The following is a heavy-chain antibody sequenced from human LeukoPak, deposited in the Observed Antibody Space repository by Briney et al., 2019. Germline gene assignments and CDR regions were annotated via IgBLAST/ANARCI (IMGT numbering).Heavy chain of an antibody. CDR2: INPNSGGT. V-gene: IGHV1-2*02. J-gene: IGHJ6*02. CDR1: GYTFTGYY. Sequence: GASVKVSCKASGYTFTGYYIHWVRQAPRQGLAWMGWINPNSGGTNYAQKFKGRVTMTRDTSISTAYMELSRLRSDDTAVYYCARALGGSWYEEGAYGMDVWGQGTTVTVSS. CDR3: ARALGGSWYEEGAYGMDV. D-gene: IGHD6-13*01.